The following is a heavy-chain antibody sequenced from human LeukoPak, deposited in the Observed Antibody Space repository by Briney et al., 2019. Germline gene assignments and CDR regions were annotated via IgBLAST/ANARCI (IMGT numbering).Heavy chain of an antibody. V-gene: IGHV4-31*03. CDR3: ARVRRGLDRIGEFDY. CDR2: IYYSGST. D-gene: IGHD3/OR15-3a*01. Sequence: SQTLSLTCTVSGGSISSGGYYWSWLRQHPGKGLEWIGYIYYSGSTYYNPSLKRRVTISVDTSKNQFSLKLSSVTAADTAVYYCARVRRGLDRIGEFDYWGQGTLVTVSS. CDR1: GGSISSGGYY. J-gene: IGHJ4*02.